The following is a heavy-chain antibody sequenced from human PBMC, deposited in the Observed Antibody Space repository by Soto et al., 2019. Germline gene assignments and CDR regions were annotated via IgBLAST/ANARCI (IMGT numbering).Heavy chain of an antibody. CDR1: GGTFSSYA. CDR2: IIPIFGTA. V-gene: IGHV1-69*01. D-gene: IGHD5-12*01. CDR3: ARDRFDGVATHVSFGD. J-gene: IGHJ4*02. Sequence: QVQLVQSGAEVKKPGSSVMVSCKASGGTFSSYAISWVRQAPGQGLEWMGGIIPIFGTANYAQKFQGRVTITADESTSTAYMELSSLRSEDTAVYYCARDRFDGVATHVSFGDWGQGTLVTVSS.